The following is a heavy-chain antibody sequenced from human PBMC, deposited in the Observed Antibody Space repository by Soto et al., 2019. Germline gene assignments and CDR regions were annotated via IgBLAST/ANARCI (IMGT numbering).Heavy chain of an antibody. CDR3: ARDVEQYDYFDY. J-gene: IGHJ4*02. D-gene: IGHD4-4*01. V-gene: IGHV3-21*01. CDR2: ISSSSSYI. Sequence: EVQLVESGGGLVKPGGSLRLSCAASGFTFSSYSMNWVRQAPGKGLEWVSSISSSSSYIYYADSVKGRFTISRDNAKNSLYLQMNSLRAEDTAVYYCARDVEQYDYFDYWGQGTLVTVSS. CDR1: GFTFSSYS.